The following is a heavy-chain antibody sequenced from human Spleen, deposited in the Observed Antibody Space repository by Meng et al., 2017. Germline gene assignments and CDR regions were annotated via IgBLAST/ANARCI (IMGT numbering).Heavy chain of an antibody. Sequence: QVQLVQSGSELKEPGASVKVSCKASGYTFTSYAMNWVRQAPGQGLEWMGWINTKTGNPTYAPSLTGRFVLSLDTSVNTTYLQINSLKDEDTAVYYCARKASGYYFSEHWGQGTLVTVSS. J-gene: IGHJ1*01. CDR1: GYTFTSYA. D-gene: IGHD3-22*01. CDR2: INTKTGNP. CDR3: ARKASGYYFSEH. V-gene: IGHV7-4-1*02.